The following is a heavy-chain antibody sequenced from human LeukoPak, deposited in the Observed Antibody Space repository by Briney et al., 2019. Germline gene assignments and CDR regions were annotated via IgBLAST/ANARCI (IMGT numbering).Heavy chain of an antibody. V-gene: IGHV3-48*01. CDR1: GFTFSTYS. Sequence: GGSLRLSCAASGFTFSTYSMNWVRQAPGKGLEWVSYISSSSSTIYYADSVKGRFTISRDNAKNSLYLRMNSLRAEDTAVYYCARGAVEGDYWGQGTLVTVSS. J-gene: IGHJ4*02. CDR3: ARGAVEGDY. CDR2: ISSSSSTI.